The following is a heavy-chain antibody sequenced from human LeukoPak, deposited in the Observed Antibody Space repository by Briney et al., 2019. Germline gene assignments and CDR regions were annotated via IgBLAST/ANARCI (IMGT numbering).Heavy chain of an antibody. CDR2: INTDGSST. CDR1: GFTFSSYW. J-gene: IGHJ4*02. CDR3: ARSGGSSSLGY. D-gene: IGHD6-6*01. Sequence: GGSLRLSCAASGFTFSSYWMHWVRQAPGKGLVWVSHINTDGSSTTYADSVTGRLTISRDNAKNTLYLQMNSLRAEDTAVYYCARSGGSSSLGYWGQGTLVTVSS. V-gene: IGHV3-74*01.